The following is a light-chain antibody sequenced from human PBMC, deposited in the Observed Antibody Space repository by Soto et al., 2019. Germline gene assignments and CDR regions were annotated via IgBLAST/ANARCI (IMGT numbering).Light chain of an antibody. CDR3: LPFNGDVVV. CDR1: TGAVTSGYY. V-gene: IGLV7-43*01. Sequence: QAVVTQEPSLTVSPGGTVTLTCASSTGAVTSGYYPNWFQQKPGQPPRALIFSTTYKHSWTPARFSGSLLGGKAALTLSGVQPEADADCYCLPFNGDVVVFGAGTKLTVL. J-gene: IGLJ2*01. CDR2: STT.